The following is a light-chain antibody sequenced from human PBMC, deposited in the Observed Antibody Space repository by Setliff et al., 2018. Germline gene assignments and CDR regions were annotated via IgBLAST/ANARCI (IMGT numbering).Light chain of an antibody. V-gene: IGLV2-8*01. Sequence: QSALTQPPSASGSPGQSVTISCTGTSSDVGGYNYASWYQQHPGKAPKLMIYEVSKRPSGVPDRFSGSKSGNTASLTVSGLQAEDEADYYCSSYAGSTGNVFGTGTKVTVL. J-gene: IGLJ1*01. CDR2: EVS. CDR1: SSDVGGYNY. CDR3: SSYAGSTGNV.